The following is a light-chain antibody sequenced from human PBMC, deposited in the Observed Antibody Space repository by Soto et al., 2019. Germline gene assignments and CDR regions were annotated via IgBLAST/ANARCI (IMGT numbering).Light chain of an antibody. J-gene: IGLJ1*01. CDR1: RSDVAVYNY. Sequence: QSVLAQPPSASGSPGQSVTVSCTGTRSDVAVYNYVSWYRQHPGKAPKLLIYEVNKRPSGVPDRFSGSKSGNTASLTVSRLQPEDEADYYCCSYEGSNNFVFGTGTKVTVL. CDR3: CSYEGSNNFV. CDR2: EVN. V-gene: IGLV2-8*01.